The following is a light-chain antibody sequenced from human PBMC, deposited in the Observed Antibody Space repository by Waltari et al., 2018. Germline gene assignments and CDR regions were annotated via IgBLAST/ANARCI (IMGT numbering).Light chain of an antibody. CDR2: DAS. V-gene: IGKV3-11*01. CDR1: QSVSSY. CDR3: QQRSNWPF. Sequence: EIVLTQSPATLSLPPGERATLSCRASQSVSSYLAWYQQKPGQAPRLLIYDASNRATGIPARFSGSGSGTDFTLTISSLEPEDFAVYYCQQRSNWPFFGPGTKVDIK. J-gene: IGKJ3*01.